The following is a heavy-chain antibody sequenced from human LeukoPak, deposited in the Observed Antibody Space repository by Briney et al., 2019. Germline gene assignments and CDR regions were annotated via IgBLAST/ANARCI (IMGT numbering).Heavy chain of an antibody. CDR2: ISGSGGST. J-gene: IGHJ3*02. D-gene: IGHD4-17*01. Sequence: GGSLRLSCAASGFTFSSYAMSWVRQAPGKGLEWVSAISGSGGSTYYADSVKGRFTISRDNSKNTLYLQMNSLRAEDAAVYYCAKGPTAHDAFDIWGQGTMVTVSS. CDR3: AKGPTAHDAFDI. V-gene: IGHV3-23*01. CDR1: GFTFSSYA.